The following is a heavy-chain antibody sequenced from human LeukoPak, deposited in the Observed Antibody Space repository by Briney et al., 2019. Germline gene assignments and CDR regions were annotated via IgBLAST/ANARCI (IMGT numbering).Heavy chain of an antibody. J-gene: IGHJ6*03. V-gene: IGHV4-39*07. CDR2: IYYSGST. D-gene: IGHD1-7*01. CDR1: GGSISSSSYY. CDR3: ARVGTGTYYYYYYYMDV. Sequence: SETLSLTCTVSGGSISSSSYYWGWIRQPPGKGLEWIGSIYYSGSTYYNPSLKSRVTISVDTSKNQFSLKLSSVTAADTAVYYYARVGTGTYYYYYYYMDVWGKGTTVTVSS.